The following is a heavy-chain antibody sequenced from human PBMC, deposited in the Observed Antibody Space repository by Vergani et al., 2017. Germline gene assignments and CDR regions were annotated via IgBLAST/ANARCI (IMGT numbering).Heavy chain of an antibody. CDR3: GRGSDNYN. CDR2: IKNTDAST. CDR1: GVTFSSHA. V-gene: IGHV3-23*01. J-gene: IGHJ4*02. Sequence: EVQLLQSEGAVVQPGGSLRLSCVASGVTFSSHAMSWVRQGHGQGLEWVSSIKNTDASTHYADSVKGRFTISRDNSKNTLYLQMNSLRVEDTAVYYCGRGSDNYNWGQGTLVTVSS. D-gene: IGHD5-24*01.